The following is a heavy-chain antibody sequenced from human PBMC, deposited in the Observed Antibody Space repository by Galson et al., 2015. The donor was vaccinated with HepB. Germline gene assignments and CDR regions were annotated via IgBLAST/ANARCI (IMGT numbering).Heavy chain of an antibody. J-gene: IGHJ4*02. V-gene: IGHV1-69*13. D-gene: IGHD1-26*01. CDR1: GGTFSSYA. CDR3: ASSQSIVGATAGFFYFDY. CDR2: IVPIFGTA. Sequence: SVKVSCKASGGTFSSYAISWVRQAPGQGLEWMGGIVPIFGTANYAQKFQGRVTITADESTSTAYMELSSLRSEDTAVYYCASSQSIVGATAGFFYFDYWGQGTLVTVSS.